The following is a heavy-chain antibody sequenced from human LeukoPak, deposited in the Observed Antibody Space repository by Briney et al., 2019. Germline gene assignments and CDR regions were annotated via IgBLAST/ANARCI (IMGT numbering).Heavy chain of an antibody. CDR2: ISSNGGST. Sequence: GGSLRLSCAASGFTFSSYAMHWVRQAPGKGLEYVSAISSNGGSTYYANSVKGRFTISRDNSKNTLYFQMGSLRAEDMAVYYCARGIVVVPAAMGYYFDYWGQGTLVTVSS. V-gene: IGHV3-64*01. J-gene: IGHJ4*02. CDR3: ARGIVVVPAAMGYYFDY. CDR1: GFTFSSYA. D-gene: IGHD2-2*01.